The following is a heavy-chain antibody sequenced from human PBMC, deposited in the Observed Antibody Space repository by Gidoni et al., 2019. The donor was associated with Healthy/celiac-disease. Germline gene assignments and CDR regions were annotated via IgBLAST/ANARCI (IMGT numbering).Heavy chain of an antibody. Sequence: QVQLVQSGAEVKKPGSSVKVSCKASGGTFSSYAISWVRQAPGQGLEWMGRIIPLLGIANYAQKFQGRVTITADKSTSTAYMELSSLRSEDTAVYYCARDRSRGSDTYYFDYWGQGTLVTVSS. CDR2: IIPLLGIA. D-gene: IGHD1-26*01. V-gene: IGHV1-69*04. J-gene: IGHJ4*02. CDR1: GGTFSSYA. CDR3: ARDRSRGSDTYYFDY.